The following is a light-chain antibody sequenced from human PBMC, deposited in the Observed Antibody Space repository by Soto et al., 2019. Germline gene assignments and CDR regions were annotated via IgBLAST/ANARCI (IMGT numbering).Light chain of an antibody. CDR3: QQYNTYWT. Sequence: DIQMTQSPSTLSASVGDRVTITCRASQSISSWLAWYQQKPGKAPKLLIYKASSLENGVTSRFSGSGSGTEFTLTISSLQPDDFATYYCQQYNTYWTFGQGTKVEIE. V-gene: IGKV1-5*03. CDR2: KAS. CDR1: QSISSW. J-gene: IGKJ1*01.